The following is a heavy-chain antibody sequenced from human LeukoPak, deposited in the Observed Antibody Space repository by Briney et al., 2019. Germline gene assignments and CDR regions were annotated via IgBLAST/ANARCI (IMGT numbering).Heavy chain of an antibody. CDR3: ARGTYYYEF. V-gene: IGHV3-7*04. Sequence: GGSLRLSCAASKFTFSSYWMSWVRQAPGTGLEWVAYMNQLGNEKNYLDSVKGRFTISRDSAKNSLYLQMTSLRAEDTAVYYCARGTYYYEFWGQGTLVTVSS. CDR2: MNQLGNEK. J-gene: IGHJ4*02. CDR1: KFTFSSYW. D-gene: IGHD3-16*01.